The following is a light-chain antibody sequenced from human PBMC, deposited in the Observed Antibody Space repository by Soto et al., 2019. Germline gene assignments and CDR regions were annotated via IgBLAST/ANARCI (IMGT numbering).Light chain of an antibody. J-gene: IGKJ1*01. CDR3: QQYFASSWT. V-gene: IGKV3-20*01. Sequence: EIVLTQSPGTLSLSPGERATLSCRASQSISSTYLAWYRQKSGQAPRLLIYAASSRATAIPARFSGSGSGTDFTLTISRLEPEDFAVYYCQQYFASSWTFGQGTRVEIK. CDR1: QSISSTY. CDR2: AAS.